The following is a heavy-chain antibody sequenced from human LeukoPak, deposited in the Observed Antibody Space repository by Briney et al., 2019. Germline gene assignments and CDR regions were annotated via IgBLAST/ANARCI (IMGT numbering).Heavy chain of an antibody. Sequence: KRLEWVSYISSSSSTIYYADSVKGRFTISRDNAKNSLYLQMNSLRAEDTAVYYCARVDSITGTTFDYWGQGTLVTVSS. CDR2: ISSSSSTI. J-gene: IGHJ4*02. CDR3: ARVDSITGTTFDY. D-gene: IGHD1-14*01. V-gene: IGHV3-48*04.